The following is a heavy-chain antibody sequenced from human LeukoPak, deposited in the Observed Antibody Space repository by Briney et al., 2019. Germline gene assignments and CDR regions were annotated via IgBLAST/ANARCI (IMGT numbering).Heavy chain of an antibody. CDR1: GFTFDDYA. CDR3: AKSLLSRSTPRIAVAGS. J-gene: IGHJ5*02. CDR2: ISWNSGSI. V-gene: IGHV3-9*01. D-gene: IGHD6-19*01. Sequence: GGSLRLSCAASGFTFDDYAMHWVRQAAGKGLEWVSGISWNSGSIGYADSVKGRFTISRDNAKNSLYLQMNSLRAEDTALYYCAKSLLSRSTPRIAVAGSWGQGTLVTVSS.